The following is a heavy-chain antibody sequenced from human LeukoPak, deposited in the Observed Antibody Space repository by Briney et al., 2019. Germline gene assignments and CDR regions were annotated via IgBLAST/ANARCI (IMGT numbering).Heavy chain of an antibody. J-gene: IGHJ4*02. CDR3: AKGIAAGPLYYFDS. D-gene: IGHD6-13*01. CDR2: ISGSGGST. CDR1: GFTFSNYA. V-gene: IGHV3-23*01. Sequence: GGSLRLSCAASGFTFSNYAMNWVRQAPGRGLEWVSAISGSGGSTYYADSVKGRFTISRDNSKNTLYLQMNSLRAEDTAVYYCAKGIAAGPLYYFDSWGQGTLVTVSS.